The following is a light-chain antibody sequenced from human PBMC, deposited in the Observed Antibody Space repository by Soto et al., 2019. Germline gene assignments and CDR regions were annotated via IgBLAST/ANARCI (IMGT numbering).Light chain of an antibody. CDR1: SSDVGSYNL. Sequence: QSALTQPASVSGSPGQSITISCTGTSSDVGSYNLVSWYQQHPGKAPKLMIYEVSKRPSGVSNRFSGSKSGNTASLTISGLQAEDEADYSCCSYAVSSPYWVFCGVTQLTVL. J-gene: IGLJ3*02. CDR2: EVS. V-gene: IGLV2-23*02. CDR3: CSYAVSSPYWV.